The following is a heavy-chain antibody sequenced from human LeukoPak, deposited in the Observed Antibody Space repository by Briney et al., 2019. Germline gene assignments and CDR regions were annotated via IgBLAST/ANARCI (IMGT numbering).Heavy chain of an antibody. CDR1: GFTFSSSD. Sequence: PGGSLRLSCAASGFTFSSSDMHWVRQVIGKGLEWVSAIGTVGDTYYSGSVKGRFTISRDNAKNSLYLQMNSLRAEDTAVYYCARGDSSGWYRVTVFDYWGQGTLVTVSS. CDR2: IGTVGDT. J-gene: IGHJ4*02. CDR3: ARGDSSGWYRVTVFDY. V-gene: IGHV3-13*01. D-gene: IGHD6-19*01.